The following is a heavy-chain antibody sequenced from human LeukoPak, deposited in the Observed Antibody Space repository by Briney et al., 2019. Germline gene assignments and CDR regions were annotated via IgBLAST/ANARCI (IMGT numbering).Heavy chain of an antibody. Sequence: SETLSLTCTVSSGSISSSSYDWGWIRQPPGKGQEWIGSIYYSGSTYYNPSLKSRVTISVDTSKNQFSLKLSSVTAADTAVYYCARHSAVTTFALHYWGQGTLVTVSA. CDR1: SGSISSSSYD. CDR3: ARHSAVTTFALHY. D-gene: IGHD4-11*01. V-gene: IGHV4-39*01. J-gene: IGHJ4*02. CDR2: IYYSGST.